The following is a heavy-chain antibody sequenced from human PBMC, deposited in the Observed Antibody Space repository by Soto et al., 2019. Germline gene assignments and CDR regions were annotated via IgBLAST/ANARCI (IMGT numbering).Heavy chain of an antibody. CDR3: AGRCSSTIGLDL. Sequence: QVQLVQSGAEVKKPGASVKVSCKASGYTFTSYGTCWVRQAPGQGIEWRGWISGYNGNTNHAQNLQGRVTMTTDTSTSTVYMGLRSLRSDDTAVYYCAGRCSSTIGLDLWGLGTLVIVSS. D-gene: IGHD2-2*01. CDR2: ISGYNGNT. V-gene: IGHV1-18*01. CDR1: GYTFTSYG. J-gene: IGHJ2*01.